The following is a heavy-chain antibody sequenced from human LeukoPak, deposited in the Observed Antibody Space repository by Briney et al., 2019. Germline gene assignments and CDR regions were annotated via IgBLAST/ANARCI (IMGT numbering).Heavy chain of an antibody. CDR2: INHSGNT. D-gene: IGHD6-19*01. J-gene: IGHJ4*02. V-gene: IGHV4-34*01. CDR3: ARHGVAVASQPYYFDY. Sequence: SETLSLTCAVYGGSFSGYYWSWIRQPPGKGLEWIGEINHSGNTNYNPSLKSRVTMSVDTSKNQFSLKLSSVTAADTAVYYCARHGVAVASQPYYFDYWGQGTLVTVSS. CDR1: GGSFSGYY.